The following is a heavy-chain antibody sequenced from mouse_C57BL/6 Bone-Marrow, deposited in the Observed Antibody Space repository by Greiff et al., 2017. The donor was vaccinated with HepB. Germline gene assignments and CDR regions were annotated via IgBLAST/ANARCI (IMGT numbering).Heavy chain of an antibody. J-gene: IGHJ3*01. CDR2: IDPSDSET. CDR1: GYTFTSYW. V-gene: IGHV1-52*01. Sequence: VQLQQPGAELVRPGSSVKLSCKASGYTFTSYWMHWVKQRPIQGLEWIGNIDPSDSETHYNQKFKDKATLTVDKSSSTAYMQLSSLTSEDSAVYYCARRAWDYGSSSAWFAYWGQGTLVTVSA. D-gene: IGHD1-1*01. CDR3: ARRAWDYGSSSAWFAY.